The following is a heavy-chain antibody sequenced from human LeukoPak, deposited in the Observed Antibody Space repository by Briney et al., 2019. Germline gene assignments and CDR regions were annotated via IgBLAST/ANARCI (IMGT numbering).Heavy chain of an antibody. V-gene: IGHV3-33*01. J-gene: IGHJ4*02. D-gene: IGHD3-22*01. Sequence: GRSLRLACAASGFTFSSYGMNWVRQAPGKGLEWVAVIWYDRSNKYYADSVKGRFTISRDNSKNTLYLQMNSLRAEDTAVYYCARDRYYYDSSGWFYFDYWGQGTLVTVSS. CDR2: IWYDRSNK. CDR1: GFTFSSYG. CDR3: ARDRYYYDSSGWFYFDY.